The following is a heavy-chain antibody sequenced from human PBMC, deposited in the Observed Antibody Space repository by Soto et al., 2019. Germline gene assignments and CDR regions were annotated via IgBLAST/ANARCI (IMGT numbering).Heavy chain of an antibody. V-gene: IGHV3-21*01. CDR1: GFTFSSYS. CDR2: ISSSSSYI. J-gene: IGHJ6*03. CDR3: ARGADYMDV. Sequence: GGSLRLSCAASGFTFSSYSMNWVRQAPGKGLEWVSSISSSSSYIYYADSVKGRFTNSRENAKNSLYLQMNSLRAEDTAGYYCARGADYMDVWGKGTTVTVSS.